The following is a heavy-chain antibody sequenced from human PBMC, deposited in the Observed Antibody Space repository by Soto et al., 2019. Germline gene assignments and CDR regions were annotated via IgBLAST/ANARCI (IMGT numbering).Heavy chain of an antibody. CDR1: GGSISSSSYY. J-gene: IGHJ6*02. V-gene: IGHV4-39*01. Sequence: SETLSLTCTVSGGSISSSSYYWGWIRQPPGKGLEWIGSIYYSGSTYYNPSLKSRVTISVDTSKNQFSLKLSSVTAADTAVYYCARLESSGWSGRGYYYYYGMDVWGQGTTVTVSS. D-gene: IGHD6-19*01. CDR2: IYYSGST. CDR3: ARLESSGWSGRGYYYYYGMDV.